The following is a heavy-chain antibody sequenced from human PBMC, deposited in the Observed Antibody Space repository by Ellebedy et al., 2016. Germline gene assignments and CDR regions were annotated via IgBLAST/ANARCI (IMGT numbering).Heavy chain of an antibody. Sequence: GGSLRLXXAASGFTFSLYGMHWVRQAPGKGLEWVAVIWDDGSHKYYRDSVMGRFTISRDNSTNTLYLQMNNLRAEDTAVYYCARHGSGSSSIDYWGEGTLVTVSS. CDR2: IWDDGSHK. V-gene: IGHV3-33*01. D-gene: IGHD6-6*01. J-gene: IGHJ4*02. CDR1: GFTFSLYG. CDR3: ARHGSGSSSIDY.